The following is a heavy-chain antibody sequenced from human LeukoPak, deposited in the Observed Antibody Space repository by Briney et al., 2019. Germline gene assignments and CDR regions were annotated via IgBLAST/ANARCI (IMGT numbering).Heavy chain of an antibody. Sequence: GASVKVSCKASGYTFTSYGISWVRQAPGQGLEWMGWISAYNGNTNYAQKLQGRVTMTTDTSTSTAYMELRSLRSDDTAVYYCARVLTYYDFWSGYYRSPQGNWFDPWGQGTLVTVSS. CDR3: ARVLTYYDFWSGYYRSPQGNWFDP. J-gene: IGHJ5*02. V-gene: IGHV1-18*01. D-gene: IGHD3-3*01. CDR2: ISAYNGNT. CDR1: GYTFTSYG.